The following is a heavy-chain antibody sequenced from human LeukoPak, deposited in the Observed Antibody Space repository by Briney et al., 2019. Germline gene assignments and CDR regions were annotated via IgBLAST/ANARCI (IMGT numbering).Heavy chain of an antibody. J-gene: IGHJ5*02. CDR1: GGSISSGSYY. Sequence: PSETLSPTCTVSGGSISSGSYYWSWIRQPAGKGLEWIGHIYTSGSTNYNPSLKSRVTISVDTSKNQFSLKLSSVTAADTAVYYCARRIREFAIIAAAGKSWFDPWGQGTLVTVSS. V-gene: IGHV4-61*09. D-gene: IGHD6-13*01. CDR2: IYTSGST. CDR3: ARRIREFAIIAAAGKSWFDP.